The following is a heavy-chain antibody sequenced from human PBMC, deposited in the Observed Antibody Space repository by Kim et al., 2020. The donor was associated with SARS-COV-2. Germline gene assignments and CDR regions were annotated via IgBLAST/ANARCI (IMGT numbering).Heavy chain of an antibody. CDR3: ARDPGHSRGWTINWFDP. CDR2: INYSGTT. J-gene: IGHJ5*02. CDR1: GGSITRGSSF. D-gene: IGHD6-19*01. V-gene: IGHV4-39*07. Sequence: SETLSLTCSVSGGSITRGSSFWGWIRQTPGKGLEWIGSINYSGTTYYNPSLKSRVTISVDTSKNQFSLKVTSVTAADTAMYYCARDPGHSRGWTINWFDPWGQGTLVTVSS.